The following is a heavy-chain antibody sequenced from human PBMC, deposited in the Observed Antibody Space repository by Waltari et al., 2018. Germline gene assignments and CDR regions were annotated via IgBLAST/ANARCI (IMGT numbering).Heavy chain of an antibody. CDR3: ARGYGSAWYAVGDC. J-gene: IGHJ4*02. Sequence: QVQLLQSGAEVKEPGASVKVACKASGYTFSDYYIHLVRQAPGQGLEWMGRINPNSGGTNSAQKFQGRVTLTRDTSISTAYMELSRLTSDDPAVYYCARGYGSAWYAVGDCWGQGTLVTVSS. CDR2: INPNSGGT. D-gene: IGHD6-19*01. V-gene: IGHV1-2*06. CDR1: GYTFSDYY.